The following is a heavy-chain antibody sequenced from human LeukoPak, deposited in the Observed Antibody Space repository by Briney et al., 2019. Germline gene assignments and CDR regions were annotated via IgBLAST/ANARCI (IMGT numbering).Heavy chain of an antibody. CDR3: ARDPFYYHTNPSLY. CDR2: ISSSSSTI. V-gene: IGHV3-48*01. Sequence: GGSLRLSCAASGFTFSTYSMNWVRRAPGKGLEWVSYISSSSSTIYYAESVKGRFTISRDNAENSLYLQMNSLRAEDTAVYYCARDPFYYHTNPSLYWGQGTLVTVSS. CDR1: GFTFSTYS. J-gene: IGHJ4*02. D-gene: IGHD3-22*01.